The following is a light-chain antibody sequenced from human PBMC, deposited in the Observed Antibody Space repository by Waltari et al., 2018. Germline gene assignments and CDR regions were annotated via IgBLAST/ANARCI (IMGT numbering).Light chain of an antibody. Sequence: EIVLTQSPATLSLSPGERATLSCRASQSVSSYLAWYEQKPGQAPRLLIYDASNRATGIPARFNCSGSGTDFTLTIRSLEPEDFAVYYCQQRSNWPTFCPGTKVDIK. CDR2: DAS. CDR1: QSVSSY. CDR3: QQRSNWPT. V-gene: IGKV3-11*01. J-gene: IGKJ3*01.